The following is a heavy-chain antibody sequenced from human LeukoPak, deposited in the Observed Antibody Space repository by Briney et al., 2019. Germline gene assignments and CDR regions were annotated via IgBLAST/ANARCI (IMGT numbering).Heavy chain of an antibody. V-gene: IGHV1-2*02. D-gene: IGHD2-2*01. CDR1: GYTFTGYY. CDR3: ARAIIVVVSSWFDP. Sequence: ASVKVSCKASGYTFTGYYMHWVRQAPGQGLEWMGWINPNSGGTNHAQKFQGRVTMTRDTSISTAYMELSRLRSDDTAVYYCARAIIVVVSSWFDPWGQGTLVTVSS. J-gene: IGHJ5*02. CDR2: INPNSGGT.